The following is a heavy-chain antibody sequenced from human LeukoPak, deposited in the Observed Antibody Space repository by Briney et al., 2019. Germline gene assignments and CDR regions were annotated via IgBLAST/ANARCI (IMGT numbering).Heavy chain of an antibody. Sequence: SQTLSLTCTVSGGSISSGGYYWSWIRQPPGKGLEWIGSIYYSGSTYYNPSLKSRVTISVDTSKNQFSLKLSSVTAADTAVYYCARHGGLHYYDSSGTSDYFDYWGQGTLVTVSS. D-gene: IGHD3-22*01. V-gene: IGHV4-39*01. CDR1: GGSISSGGYY. CDR3: ARHGGLHYYDSSGTSDYFDY. J-gene: IGHJ4*02. CDR2: IYYSGST.